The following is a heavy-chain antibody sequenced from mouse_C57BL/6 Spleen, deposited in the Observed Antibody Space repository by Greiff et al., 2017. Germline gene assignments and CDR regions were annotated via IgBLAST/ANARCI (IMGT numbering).Heavy chain of an antibody. D-gene: IGHD3-2*02. V-gene: IGHV14-2*01. J-gene: IGHJ2*01. CDR3: AREELRLRYYFDD. CDR1: GFNIKGYY. Sequence: VQLVESGAELVKPGASVKLSCTASGFNIKGYYMHWVKPRTEQGLAWIGRIDPEDGDPKYAPKFQGTATITADTSSNTAYLQLSSLTSEDTAVSYGAREELRLRYYFDDWGQGTTLTVSS. CDR2: IDPEDGDP.